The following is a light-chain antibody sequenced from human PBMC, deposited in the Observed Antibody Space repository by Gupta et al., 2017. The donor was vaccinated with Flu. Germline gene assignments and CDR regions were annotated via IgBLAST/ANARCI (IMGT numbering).Light chain of an antibody. Sequence: SYDVTQAPSVSVSPGQTARLTCSGDKLGNKYTSWYQQKPGQTPVLVLYQDSKRPPGIPERFSGSSSGNTATLTISETQPMDEADYYCLAWDSNTGVFGAGTKVTVL. CDR2: QDS. CDR1: KLGNKY. V-gene: IGLV3-1*01. CDR3: LAWDSNTGV. J-gene: IGLJ1*01.